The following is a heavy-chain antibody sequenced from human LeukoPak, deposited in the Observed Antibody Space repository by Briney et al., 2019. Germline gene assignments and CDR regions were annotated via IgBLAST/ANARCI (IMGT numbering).Heavy chain of an antibody. V-gene: IGHV4-34*01. D-gene: IGHD3-10*01. Sequence: SETLSLTCAVYGGSFSGYYWSWIRQPPGKGLEWIGEINHSGSTNYNPSLESRVTISVDTFKNQFSLKLSSVTAADTAVYYCVGYYYGSGSYWEDYYYGMDVWGKGTTVTVSS. CDR2: INHSGST. CDR3: VGYYYGSGSYWEDYYYGMDV. CDR1: GGSFSGYY. J-gene: IGHJ6*04.